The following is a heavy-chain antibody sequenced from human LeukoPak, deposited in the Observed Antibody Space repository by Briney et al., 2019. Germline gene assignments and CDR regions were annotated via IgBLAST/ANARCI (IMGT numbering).Heavy chain of an antibody. J-gene: IGHJ4*02. Sequence: ASVKVSCKASGYTFTGYYMHWVRQAPGQGLEGMGWINPNSGGTNYAQKFQGRVTMTGDTSISTAYMELSRLRSDDTAVYYCARDLSLAVPVQGYWGQGTLVTVSS. D-gene: IGHD6-19*01. CDR2: INPNSGGT. V-gene: IGHV1-2*02. CDR3: ARDLSLAVPVQGY. CDR1: GYTFTGYY.